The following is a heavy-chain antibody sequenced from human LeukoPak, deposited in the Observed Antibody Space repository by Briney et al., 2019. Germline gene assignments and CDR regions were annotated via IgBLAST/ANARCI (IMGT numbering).Heavy chain of an antibody. CDR1: GGSISSYY. J-gene: IGHJ4*02. Sequence: SETLSLTCTVSGGSISSYYWSWTRQPAGKGLEWIGRIYTSGSTNYNASLKSRVSMSVDTSKNQFSLKLSSVTAADTAVFYCARENSGSYREFDYWGQGTLVTVSS. V-gene: IGHV4-4*07. D-gene: IGHD1-26*01. CDR2: IYTSGST. CDR3: ARENSGSYREFDY.